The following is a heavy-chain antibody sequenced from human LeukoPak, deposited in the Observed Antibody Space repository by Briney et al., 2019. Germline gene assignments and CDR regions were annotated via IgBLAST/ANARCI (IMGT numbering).Heavy chain of an antibody. CDR3: ARQVYCSGGSCYGRWLDP. Sequence: GESLKISCKGSGYSFTSYWIGWVRQMPGKGLEWMGIIYPGDSDTRYSPSFQGQVTISADKSISTAYLQWSSLKASDTAMYYCARQVYCSGGSCYGRWLDPWGQGTLVTVSS. V-gene: IGHV5-51*01. D-gene: IGHD2-15*01. CDR2: IYPGDSDT. J-gene: IGHJ5*02. CDR1: GYSFTSYW.